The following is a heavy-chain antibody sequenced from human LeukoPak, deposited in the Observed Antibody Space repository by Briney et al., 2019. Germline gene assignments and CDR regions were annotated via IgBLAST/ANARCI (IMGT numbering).Heavy chain of an antibody. CDR3: ARVLGYCSGGSCQRRRYYYYMDV. J-gene: IGHJ6*03. CDR2: IYYSGST. V-gene: IGHV4-39*07. D-gene: IGHD2-15*01. Sequence: SETLSLTCTVSGGSISSSSYYWGWIRQPPGKGLEWIGSIYYSGSTYYNPSLKSRVTISVDTSKNQFSLKLSSVTAADTAVYYCARVLGYCSGGSCQRRRYYYYMDVWGKGTTVTVSS. CDR1: GGSISSSSYY.